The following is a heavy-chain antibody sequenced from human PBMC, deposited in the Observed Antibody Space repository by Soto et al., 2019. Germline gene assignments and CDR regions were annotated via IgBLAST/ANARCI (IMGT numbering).Heavy chain of an antibody. D-gene: IGHD2-8*02. CDR1: GFTFSSYS. CDR2: ISSSSSTI. CDR3: ARDKVVLVGGIYYYYYYGMDV. V-gene: IGHV3-48*02. J-gene: IGHJ6*02. Sequence: GGSLRLSCAASGFTFSSYSMNWVRQAPGKGLEWVSYISSSSSTIYYADSVKGRFTISRDNAKNSLYLQMNSLRDEDTAVYYCARDKVVLVGGIYYYYYYGMDVWGQGTTVTVSS.